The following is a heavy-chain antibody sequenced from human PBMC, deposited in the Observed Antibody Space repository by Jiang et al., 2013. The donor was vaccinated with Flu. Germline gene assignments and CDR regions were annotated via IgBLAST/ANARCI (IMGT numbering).Heavy chain of an antibody. CDR3: ARVAPNVGALFDY. Sequence: SGAEVKKPGASVKVSCKASGYTFTSYYMHWVRQAPGQGPEWMGIINPSGGSTSYAQKFRGRVTMTRDTSTSTVYMELSSLRSEDTAVYYCARVAPNVGALFDYWGQGTLVTVSS. CDR1: GYTFTSYY. D-gene: IGHD1-26*01. J-gene: IGHJ4*02. CDR2: INPSGGST. V-gene: IGHV1-46*01.